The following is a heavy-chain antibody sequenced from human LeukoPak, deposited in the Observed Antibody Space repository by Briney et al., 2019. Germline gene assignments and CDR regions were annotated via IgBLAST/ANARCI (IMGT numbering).Heavy chain of an antibody. CDR1: GFTFSSYW. J-gene: IGHJ4*02. CDR3: ATSTPVGY. Sequence: PGGSLRLSCAASGFTFSSYWMNWVRQAPGKGLEWVANINQDGSEKYYVASVKGRFTISRDNAKNSLYLQVNSLRTEDTAVYYCATSTPVGYWGQGTLVTVSS. CDR2: INQDGSEK. V-gene: IGHV3-7*01. D-gene: IGHD1-26*01.